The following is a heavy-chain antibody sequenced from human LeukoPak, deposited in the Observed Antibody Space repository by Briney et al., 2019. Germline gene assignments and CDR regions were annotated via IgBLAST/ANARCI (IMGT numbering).Heavy chain of an antibody. CDR3: ARDQEGFDY. V-gene: IGHV1-46*01. Sequence: ASVQVSCKASGYTFTSNYIHWVRQAPGQGLEWMGMIYPRDGSTSYAQKFQGRVTVTRDTSTSTVHMELSGLRSEDTAVYYCARDQEGFDYWGQGTLVTVSS. CDR2: IYPRDGST. J-gene: IGHJ4*02. CDR1: GYTFTSNY.